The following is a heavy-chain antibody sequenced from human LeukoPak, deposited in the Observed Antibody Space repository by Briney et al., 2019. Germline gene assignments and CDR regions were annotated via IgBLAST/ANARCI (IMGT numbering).Heavy chain of an antibody. V-gene: IGHV1-8*01. CDR3: ARGYCSSTRCYTENWFDP. Sequence: ASVKVSCKASGYTFTSYDINWVRQATGQGLEWMGWMNPNSGNTGYAQKFQGRVTMTRNTSISTAYMELSSLRSEDTAVHYCARGYCSSTRCYTENWFDPWGQGTLVTVSS. D-gene: IGHD2-2*02. CDR2: MNPNSGNT. J-gene: IGHJ5*02. CDR1: GYTFTSYD.